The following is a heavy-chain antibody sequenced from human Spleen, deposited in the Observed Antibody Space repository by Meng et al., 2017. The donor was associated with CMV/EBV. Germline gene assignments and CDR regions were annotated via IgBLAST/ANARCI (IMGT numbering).Heavy chain of an antibody. CDR1: GASISRGHL. Sequence: QAQGQGSGSVLVKPLENLSLTCVVSGASISRGHLGNWVRQPPGKGLEWIGDIYHSGSTNYNPSLKSRVTISVDKSKNQFSLKLSSVTAADTAMYYCARGGGCSSSSCDLDYWGQGVLVTVSS. CDR2: IYHSGST. CDR3: ARGGGCSSSSCDLDY. J-gene: IGHJ4*02. D-gene: IGHD2-2*01. V-gene: IGHV4-4*02.